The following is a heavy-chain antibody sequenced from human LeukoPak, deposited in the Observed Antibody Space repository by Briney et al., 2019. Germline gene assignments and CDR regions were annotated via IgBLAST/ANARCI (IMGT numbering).Heavy chain of an antibody. Sequence: GESLKISCEVSGNSFPHYWIGWVRQMPGKGLEWMGIIYPDDSDAKYSPSFQGQVTISVAKSIRTAYLQWRSLRASDTAIYYCARLTGEGGYFDFWGQGTLLVVSS. V-gene: IGHV5-51*01. CDR2: IYPDDSDA. CDR3: ARLTGEGGYFDF. CDR1: GNSFPHYW. J-gene: IGHJ4*02. D-gene: IGHD7-27*01.